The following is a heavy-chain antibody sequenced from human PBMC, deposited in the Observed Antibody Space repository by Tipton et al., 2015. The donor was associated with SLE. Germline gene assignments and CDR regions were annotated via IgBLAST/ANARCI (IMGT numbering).Heavy chain of an antibody. V-gene: IGHV4-34*01. CDR1: GGAFSPNF. CDR2: INHIGST. CDR3: ARGRDF. J-gene: IGHJ6*02. Sequence: TLSLTCAVYGGAFSPNFFPRVSQPLSNGLDCFGEINHIGSTTYNPSLKSRVTISVDTSKNQFSLKLSSVTAADTAVYYCARGRDFSGQGPPVPVSS.